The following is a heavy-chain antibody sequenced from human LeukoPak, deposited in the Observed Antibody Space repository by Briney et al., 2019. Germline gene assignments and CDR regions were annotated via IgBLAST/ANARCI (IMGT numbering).Heavy chain of an antibody. V-gene: IGHV1-2*06. CDR2: INPDRGGT. D-gene: IGHD3-16*02. Sequence: ASVKVSCTASGYTFTAYYMHWVRQVPGQGLEWMGRINPDRGGTNYAQKFQGRVTMTRDKSISTAYMELTSMRSDDTAALYCSRGTYDYVWGNYRYTGDAFDIWGHGTVVTVSS. CDR1: GYTFTAYY. J-gene: IGHJ3*02. CDR3: SRGTYDYVWGNYRYTGDAFDI.